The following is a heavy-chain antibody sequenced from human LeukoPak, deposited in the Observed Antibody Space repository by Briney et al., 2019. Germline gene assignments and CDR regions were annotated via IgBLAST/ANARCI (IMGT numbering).Heavy chain of an antibody. Sequence: ASVTVSCTASGYTFTSYGISWVRQAPGQGLEWMGWISAFNGNTNYVQKFQGRVTMTTDTSTSTAYMELRSLRSDDTAVYYCARIYCSGGNCYGPPDYWGQGALVTVSS. CDR2: ISAFNGNT. CDR3: ARIYCSGGNCYGPPDY. V-gene: IGHV1-18*01. CDR1: GYTFTSYG. D-gene: IGHD2-15*01. J-gene: IGHJ4*02.